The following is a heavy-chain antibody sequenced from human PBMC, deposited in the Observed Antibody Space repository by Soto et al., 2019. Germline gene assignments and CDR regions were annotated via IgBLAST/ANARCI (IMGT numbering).Heavy chain of an antibody. CDR3: ARGPPRRGYCSSTSCQGRRYYYYGMDV. V-gene: IGHV4-34*01. Sequence: SETLSLTCAVYGGSFSGYYWSWIRQPPGKGLEWIGEINHSGSTNYNPSLKSRVTISVDTSKNQFSLKLSSVTAADTAVYYCARGPPRRGYCSSTSCQGRRYYYYGMDVWGQGTTVTVSS. J-gene: IGHJ6*02. CDR2: INHSGST. D-gene: IGHD2-2*01. CDR1: GGSFSGYY.